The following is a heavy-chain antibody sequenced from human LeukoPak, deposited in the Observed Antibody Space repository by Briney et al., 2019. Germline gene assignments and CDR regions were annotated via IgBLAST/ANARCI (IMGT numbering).Heavy chain of an antibody. Sequence: GASVKVSCKASGYTFTNYDINWVRQATGQGLEWMGWMNPNSGNTGYAQKFQGRVTMTRNTSIGTAYRELSSLRSEDTAVYYCARVYYYDSSGSPNWFDPWGQGTLVTVSS. J-gene: IGHJ5*02. CDR1: GYTFTNYD. D-gene: IGHD3-22*01. V-gene: IGHV1-8*01. CDR2: MNPNSGNT. CDR3: ARVYYYDSSGSPNWFDP.